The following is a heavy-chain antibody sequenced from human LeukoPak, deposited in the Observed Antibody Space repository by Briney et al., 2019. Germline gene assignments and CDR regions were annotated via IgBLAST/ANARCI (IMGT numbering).Heavy chain of an antibody. CDR2: IYYSGST. D-gene: IGHD1-26*01. CDR1: GGSISSGGYY. J-gene: IGHJ6*02. Sequence: SETLSLTCTVSGGSISSGGYYWSWIRQHPGKGLEWIGYIYYSGSTYYNPSLKSRVTISVDTSKNQFSLKLSSVTAADTAVYYCARDRIGLYYYYGMDVWGQGTTVTVSS. CDR3: ARDRIGLYYYYGMDV. V-gene: IGHV4-31*03.